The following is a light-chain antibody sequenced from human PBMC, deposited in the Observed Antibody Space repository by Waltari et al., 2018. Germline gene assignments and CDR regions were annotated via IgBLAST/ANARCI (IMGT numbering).Light chain of an antibody. J-gene: IGKJ1*01. CDR2: AAS. CDR3: QQSYSTPRKT. CDR1: QSISSY. Sequence: DIQMTQSPSSLSASVGDRVTIPCRASQSISSYLNLYQQKPGKAPKLLIYAASSLQSGVPSRFSGSGSGTDFTLTISSLQPEDFATYYCQQSYSTPRKTFGQGTKVEIK. V-gene: IGKV1-39*01.